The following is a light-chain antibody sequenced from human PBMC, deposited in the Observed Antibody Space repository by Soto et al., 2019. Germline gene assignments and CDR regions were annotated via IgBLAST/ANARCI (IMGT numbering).Light chain of an antibody. J-gene: IGKJ5*01. V-gene: IGKV3-20*01. CDR3: QQYGSSST. Sequence: EIVLTHSPGTLSLSPGERATLSFRASQSVSSSYLAWYQQKPGQAPRLLIYGASSRATGIPDRFSGSGSGTDFTLTISRLEPEDFAVYYCQQYGSSSTFGQGTRLEI. CDR1: QSVSSSY. CDR2: GAS.